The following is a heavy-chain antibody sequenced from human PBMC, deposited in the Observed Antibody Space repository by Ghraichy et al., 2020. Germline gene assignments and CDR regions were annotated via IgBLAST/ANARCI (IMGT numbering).Heavy chain of an antibody. J-gene: IGHJ5*01. Sequence: GESLNISCAASGFTFGNYAMTWVRQAPGKGLEWVSGLSVSGGSTYYADPVKGRFVISRDNSKSTVYLQMNSLRAEDTAVYYCAKRGRDNWFESWGQGTLVTVSS. D-gene: IGHD3-16*01. CDR1: GFTFGNYA. CDR3: AKRGRDNWFES. V-gene: IGHV3-23*01. CDR2: LSVSGGST.